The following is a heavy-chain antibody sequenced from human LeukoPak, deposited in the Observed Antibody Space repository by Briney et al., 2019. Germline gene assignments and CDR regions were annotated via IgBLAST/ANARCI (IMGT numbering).Heavy chain of an antibody. D-gene: IGHD2-8*01. Sequence: PGGSQRLSCTASGFTFNAYCKPCVRQAPGKGLEWVQNIPRRRSDTYYVDSVRGRFTISRDNPKHTVSLQMNSVRAEDTAVYYCVRGGVDLLAMPGVKDNIYYYIYVWGKGTTVTVYS. CDR1: GFTFNAYC. CDR3: VRGGVDLLAMPGVKDNIYYYIYV. CDR2: IPRRRSDT. V-gene: IGHV3-7*01. J-gene: IGHJ6*03.